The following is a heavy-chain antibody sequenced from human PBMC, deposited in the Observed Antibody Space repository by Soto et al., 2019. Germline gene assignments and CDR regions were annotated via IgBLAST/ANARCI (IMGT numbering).Heavy chain of an antibody. Sequence: GGSLRLSCAASGFTFGSYWMSWVRQAPGKGLEWLATIKMDASEKKYVDSVKGRFTMSRDYAKNSLYLQMDSLRAEETADYYCARDSGYGAGASGSHYLYYWGHGTLVTVSS. D-gene: IGHD3-10*01. CDR1: GFTFGSYW. CDR2: IKMDASEK. V-gene: IGHV3-7*01. J-gene: IGHJ4*01. CDR3: ARDSGYGAGASGSHYLYY.